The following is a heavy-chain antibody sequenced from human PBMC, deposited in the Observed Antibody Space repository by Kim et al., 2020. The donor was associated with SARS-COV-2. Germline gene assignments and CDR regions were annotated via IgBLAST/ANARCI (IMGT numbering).Heavy chain of an antibody. Sequence: GESLKISCKGSGYSFTSYWISWVRQMPGKGLEWMGRIDPSDSYTNYSPSFQGHVTISADKSISTAYLQWSSLKASDTAMYYCARHDSRKSFWYSSSWYYYYGMDVWGQGTTVTVSS. J-gene: IGHJ6*02. CDR2: IDPSDSYT. CDR1: GYSFTSYW. V-gene: IGHV5-10-1*01. CDR3: ARHDSRKSFWYSSSWYYYYGMDV. D-gene: IGHD6-13*01.